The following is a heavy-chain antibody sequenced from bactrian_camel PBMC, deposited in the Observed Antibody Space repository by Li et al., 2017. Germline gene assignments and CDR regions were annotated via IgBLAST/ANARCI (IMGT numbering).Heavy chain of an antibody. CDR1: ELSRTNYC. CDR3: AADRGHSPVITAINCGLRTEDYNF. V-gene: IGHV3S25*01. CDR2: IYRGGGRT. D-gene: IGHD2*01. J-gene: IGHJ4*01. Sequence: QLVESGGGSVQAGGSLRLSCAASELSRTNYCLEWFRQAPGKEREAVAVIYRGGGRTVYADSVKGRFTISHDNADHTVYLSMNNLRPDDTAMYYCAADRGHSPVITAINCGLRTEDYNFWGQGTQVTVS.